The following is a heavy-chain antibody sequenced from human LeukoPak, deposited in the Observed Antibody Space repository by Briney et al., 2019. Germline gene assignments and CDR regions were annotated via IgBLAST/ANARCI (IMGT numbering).Heavy chain of an antibody. CDR2: IYHSGST. D-gene: IGHD6-6*01. V-gene: IGHV4-30-2*01. J-gene: IGHJ4*02. CDR1: GGSISSGGYS. Sequence: PSETLSLTCAVSGGSISSGGYSWSWIRQPPGKGLEWIGYIYHSGSTYYNPSLKSRVTISVDRSKNQSSLKLSSVTAADTAVYYCARDTGGSSEPRGFDYWGQGALVTVSS. CDR3: ARDTGGSSEPRGFDY.